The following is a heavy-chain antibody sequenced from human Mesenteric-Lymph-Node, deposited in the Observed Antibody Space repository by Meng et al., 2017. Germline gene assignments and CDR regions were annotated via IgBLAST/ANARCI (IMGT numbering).Heavy chain of an antibody. J-gene: IGHJ5*02. CDR2: IYYSGST. D-gene: IGHD4-17*01. V-gene: IGHV4-31*03. Sequence: QVQLQESGPGLVKPSPTLSLTCTVSGGSVSSGGFYWSWIRQHPGKGLEWIGYIYYSGSTYYNPSLRSRVAISIDTSKNQFSLKLTSVTAADTAVYFCASTNYGDYNWFDPWGQGTLVTVSS. CDR1: GGSVSSGGFY. CDR3: ASTNYGDYNWFDP.